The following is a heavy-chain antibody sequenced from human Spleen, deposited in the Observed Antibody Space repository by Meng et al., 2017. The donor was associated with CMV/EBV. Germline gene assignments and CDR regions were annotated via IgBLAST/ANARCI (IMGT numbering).Heavy chain of an antibody. Sequence: GESLKISCAASRFTFSSYEMNWVRQAPGKGLEWVANIKQDGSEKYYVDSVKGRFTISRDNAKNSLYLQMNSLRAEDTAVYYCARSSTSCFDYWGQGTLVTVSS. V-gene: IGHV3-7*01. CDR1: RFTFSSYE. D-gene: IGHD2-2*01. J-gene: IGHJ4*02. CDR2: IKQDGSEK. CDR3: ARSSTSCFDY.